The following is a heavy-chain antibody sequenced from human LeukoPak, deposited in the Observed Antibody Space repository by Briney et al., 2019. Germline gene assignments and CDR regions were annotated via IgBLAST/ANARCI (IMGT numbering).Heavy chain of an antibody. J-gene: IGHJ3*02. Sequence: SVKVSCKASGGTFGTYAITWVRQAPGQGLEWMGGITPIFGTSNYTQKFQGRLMITTDESTSTAYMELSSLRSEDTAVYYCARLGDSSGYSDAFDIWGQGTMVTVSS. D-gene: IGHD5-12*01. CDR1: GGTFGTYA. CDR2: ITPIFGTS. CDR3: ARLGDSSGYSDAFDI. V-gene: IGHV1-69*05.